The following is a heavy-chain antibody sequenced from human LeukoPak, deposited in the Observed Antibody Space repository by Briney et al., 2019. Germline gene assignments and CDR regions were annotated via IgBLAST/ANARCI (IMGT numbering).Heavy chain of an antibody. CDR1: GGSFSGYY. CDR3: ARFTHGRVTFFYYMDV. Sequence: SETLSLTCAVYGGSFSGYYWSWIRQPPGKGLEWIGEISHSGSTDYNPSLKSRVTISVDTSKNQFSLKLSSVTAADTAVYYCARFTHGRVTFFYYMDVWGKGTTVTVSS. D-gene: IGHD3-3*01. CDR2: ISHSGST. V-gene: IGHV4-34*01. J-gene: IGHJ6*03.